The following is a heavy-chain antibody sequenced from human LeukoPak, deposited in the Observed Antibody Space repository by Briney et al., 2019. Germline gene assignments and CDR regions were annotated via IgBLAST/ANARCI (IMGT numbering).Heavy chain of an antibody. Sequence: GGSLRLSCAASGFTFSSYSMNWVRQAPGKGLEWVSYISSSSTIYYADSVKGRFTISRDNAKNSLYLQMNSLRAEDTAVYYCARDNSSSSGDYWGQGTLVTVSS. CDR2: ISSSSTI. D-gene: IGHD6-6*01. CDR1: GFTFSSYS. CDR3: ARDNSSSSGDY. J-gene: IGHJ4*02. V-gene: IGHV3-48*01.